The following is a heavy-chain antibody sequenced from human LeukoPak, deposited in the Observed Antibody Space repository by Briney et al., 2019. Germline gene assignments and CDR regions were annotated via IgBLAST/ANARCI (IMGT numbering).Heavy chain of an antibody. D-gene: IGHD5-18*01. CDR3: AKVRRGYSYDIDY. CDR1: GFTFSSYG. Sequence: PGGSLRLSCAASGFTFSSYGMHWVRQAPGKGLGWVAVISYDGSNKYYADSVKGRFTISRDNSKNTLYLQMNSLRAEDTAVYYCAKVRRGYSYDIDYWGQGTLVTVSS. V-gene: IGHV3-30*18. J-gene: IGHJ4*02. CDR2: ISYDGSNK.